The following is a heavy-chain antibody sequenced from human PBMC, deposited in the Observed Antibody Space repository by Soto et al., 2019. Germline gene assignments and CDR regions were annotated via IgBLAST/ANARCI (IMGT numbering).Heavy chain of an antibody. V-gene: IGHV4-31*03. J-gene: IGHJ4*02. CDR3: ARSGDYVLDY. D-gene: IGHD4-17*01. Sequence: SETLSLTCTVSGGSISSGGYYWSWIRQHPGKGLEWIGYIYYSGNTYYNPSLKSRVTISVDTSKNQFSLKLSSVTAADTAVYYCARSGDYVLDYWGQGTLVTVSS. CDR2: IYYSGNT. CDR1: GGSISSGGYY.